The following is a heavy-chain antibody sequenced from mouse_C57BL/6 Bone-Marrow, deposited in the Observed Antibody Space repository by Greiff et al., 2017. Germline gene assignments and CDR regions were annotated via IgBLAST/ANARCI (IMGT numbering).Heavy chain of an antibody. CDR1: EYEFPSHD. J-gene: IGHJ1*03. CDR2: INSDGGST. CDR3: ARHKITTVVATEWYFDV. Sequence: EVQLVESGGGLVQPGESLKLSCESNEYEFPSHDMSWVRKTPEKRLELVAAINSDGGSTYYPDTLERRFIISRDNTKKTLYLQMSSLRSEDTALYYCARHKITTVVATEWYFDVWGTGTTVTVSS. V-gene: IGHV5-2*01. D-gene: IGHD1-1*01.